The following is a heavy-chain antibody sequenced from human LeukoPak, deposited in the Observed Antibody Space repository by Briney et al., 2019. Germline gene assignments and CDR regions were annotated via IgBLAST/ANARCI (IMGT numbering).Heavy chain of an antibody. J-gene: IGHJ4*02. CDR1: GGSFSGYY. CDR2: INHSGST. D-gene: IGHD3-22*01. V-gene: IGHV4-34*01. CDR3: ARDLPNTMLVDYFDY. Sequence: SETLSLTCAVYGGSFSGYYWSWIRQPPGKGLEWIGEINHSGSTNYNPSLKSRVTISVDTSKNQFSLKLSSVTAADTAVYYCARDLPNTMLVDYFDYWGQGTLVTVSS.